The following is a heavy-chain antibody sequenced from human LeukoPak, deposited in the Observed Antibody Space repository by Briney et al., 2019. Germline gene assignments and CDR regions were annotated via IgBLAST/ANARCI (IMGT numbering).Heavy chain of an antibody. V-gene: IGHV4-4*09. D-gene: IGHD2-2*01. CDR2: IYTSGST. CDR3: ARHPYQLLSSWFDP. CDR1: GGSISSYY. Sequence: SETLSLTCTVSGGSISSYYWSWIRQPPGKGLEWIGYIYTSGSTNYNPSLKSRVTISVDTSKNQFSLKLSSVTAADTAVYYCARHPYQLLSSWFDPWGQGTLVTVSS. J-gene: IGHJ5*02.